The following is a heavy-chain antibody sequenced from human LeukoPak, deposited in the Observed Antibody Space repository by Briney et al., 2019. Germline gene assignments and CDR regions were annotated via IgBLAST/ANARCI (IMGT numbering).Heavy chain of an antibody. V-gene: IGHV3-30*18. CDR3: AKYLEPTAVLMDV. CDR2: ISYEGSIK. D-gene: IGHD1-1*01. CDR1: GFTFNRYG. J-gene: IGHJ6*02. Sequence: GRSLRLSCSASGFTFNRYGMHWVRQAPGKGLAWVALISYEGSIKYYADSVKGRFTISRDNSKSTLYLQMNSLRGEDTAVYHCAKYLEPTAVLMDVWGQGTTVTVSS.